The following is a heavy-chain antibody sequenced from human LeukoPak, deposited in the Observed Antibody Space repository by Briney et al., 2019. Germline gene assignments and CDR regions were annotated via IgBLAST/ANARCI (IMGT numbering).Heavy chain of an antibody. CDR3: ARGSSWYGH. J-gene: IGHJ5*02. CDR2: INHSGST. V-gene: IGHV4-39*07. D-gene: IGHD6-13*01. CDR1: GDSVSSGSYH. Sequence: SETLSLTCTVSGDSVSSGSYHWGWIRQPPGKGLEWIGEINHSGSTNYNPSLKSRVTISVDTSKNQFSLKLSSVTAADTAVYYCARGSSWYGHWGQGTLVTVSS.